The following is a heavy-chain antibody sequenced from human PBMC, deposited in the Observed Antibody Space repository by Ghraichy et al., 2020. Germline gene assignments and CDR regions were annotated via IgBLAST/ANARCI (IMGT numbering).Heavy chain of an antibody. V-gene: IGHV3-49*03. Sequence: GGSLRLSCTASGFTFGDYAMSWFRQAPGKGLEWVGFIISKAYGGTTEYAASVKGRFTISRDDSKSIAYLQMNSLKTEDTAVYYCTRVGPYYDSSGYYYYGMDVWGQGTTVTVSS. CDR3: TRVGPYYDSSGYYYYGMDV. CDR2: IISKAYGGTT. CDR1: GFTFGDYA. J-gene: IGHJ6*02. D-gene: IGHD3-22*01.